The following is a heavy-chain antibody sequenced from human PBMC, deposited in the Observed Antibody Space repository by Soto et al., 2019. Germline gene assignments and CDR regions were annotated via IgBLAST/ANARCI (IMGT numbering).Heavy chain of an antibody. J-gene: IGHJ5*02. CDR3: ARDRGTGSKITWFDP. Sequence: SETLSLTCTVSGGSVSSSNYYWSWIRQSPGKGLEWIGYIYYSGSTNYNPSLKSRVTISVDTSKNQFSLNLSSVTAADTAVYYCARDRGTGSKITWFDPWGQGTLVTVSS. CDR2: IYYSGST. D-gene: IGHD1-1*01. CDR1: GGSVSSSNYY. V-gene: IGHV4-61*01.